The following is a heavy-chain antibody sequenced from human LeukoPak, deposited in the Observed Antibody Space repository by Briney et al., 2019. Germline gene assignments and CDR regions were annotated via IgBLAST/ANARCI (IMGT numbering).Heavy chain of an antibody. J-gene: IGHJ4*02. CDR1: GFPLSSYS. D-gene: IGHD2-15*01. Sequence: GGSLRLSCAASGFPLSSYSINWVRQAPGKGLEWVSYISSSGSAIYYVDSVKGRFTVSRDNAKNPLLLQMNSPRAEDTAVYYCVRVKGSYFDYWGQGALVTVSS. CDR3: VRVKGSYFDY. CDR2: ISSSGSAI. V-gene: IGHV3-48*01.